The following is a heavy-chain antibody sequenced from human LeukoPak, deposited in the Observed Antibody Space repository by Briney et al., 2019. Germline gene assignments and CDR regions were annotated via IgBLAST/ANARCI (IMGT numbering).Heavy chain of an antibody. CDR3: ARRPYYYDSSGYYFDY. CDR2: IYPGDSDT. Sequence: GESLKLSCKGSGYSFTSYWIGWVRQMPGKGLEWMGIIYPGDSDTRYSPSFQGQVTISADKSISTAYLQWSSLKASDTAMYYCARRPYYYDSSGYYFDYWGQGTLVTVSS. J-gene: IGHJ4*02. V-gene: IGHV5-51*03. D-gene: IGHD3-22*01. CDR1: GYSFTSYW.